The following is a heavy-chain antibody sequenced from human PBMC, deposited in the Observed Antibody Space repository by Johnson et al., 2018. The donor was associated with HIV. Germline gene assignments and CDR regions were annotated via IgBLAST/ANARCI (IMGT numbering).Heavy chain of an antibody. J-gene: IGHJ3*02. CDR3: ARRAQDAFAS. Sequence: VQLVESGGGLVQPGGSLRLSCAASGFTFSSYAMHWVRQAPGKGLEYVSAISSDGGSSYSANSVKGRFTISRDNSKNTRFRQMGSLRAEDMAVYYCARRAQDAFASWGQGTMVTVSS. V-gene: IGHV3-64*01. CDR1: GFTFSSYA. CDR2: ISSDGGSS.